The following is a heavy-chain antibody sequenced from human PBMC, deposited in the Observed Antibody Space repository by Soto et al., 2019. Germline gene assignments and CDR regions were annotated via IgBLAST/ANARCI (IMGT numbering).Heavy chain of an antibody. CDR3: EKGVIAAAVNYGMDV. Sequence: PGGSLRLSCAASGFTFSSYGMHWVRQAPGKGLEWVAVISYDGSNKYYADSVKGRFTISRDNSKNTLYLQMNRLRAEDTAVYYCEKGVIAAAVNYGMDVWGQGTTVTVSS. CDR2: ISYDGSNK. CDR1: GFTFSSYG. D-gene: IGHD6-25*01. J-gene: IGHJ6*02. V-gene: IGHV3-30*18.